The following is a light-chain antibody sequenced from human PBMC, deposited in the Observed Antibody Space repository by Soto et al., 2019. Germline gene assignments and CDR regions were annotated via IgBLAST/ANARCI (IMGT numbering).Light chain of an antibody. J-gene: IGKJ2*01. CDR3: QQSHGIPYT. CDR1: QTITGY. V-gene: IGKV1-39*01. CDR2: AAS. Sequence: DIQMTQSPSSLSASVGDRVTITCRASQTITGYLNWYQQRPGKAPKLLIYAASSVQSGVPSRFSGSGSRTDFTLTINSLQPEDFATYYYQQSHGIPYTFGQGTKLEIK.